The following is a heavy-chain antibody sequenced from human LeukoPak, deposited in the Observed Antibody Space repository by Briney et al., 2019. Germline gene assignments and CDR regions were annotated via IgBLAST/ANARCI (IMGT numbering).Heavy chain of an antibody. J-gene: IGHJ4*02. CDR1: GFTFTTYW. CDR3: SSQSRIANGGSSSVY. D-gene: IGHD2-15*01. CDR2: IKSDGSEQ. Sequence: PGGSLRLSCAASGFTFTTYWMSWVRQAPGKGLEWVANIKSDGSEQYYVDSVKGRFTISRDNAKNSLYLQMNSLRADDTAVYYCSSQSRIANGGSSSVYWGQGTLVTVSS. V-gene: IGHV3-7*01.